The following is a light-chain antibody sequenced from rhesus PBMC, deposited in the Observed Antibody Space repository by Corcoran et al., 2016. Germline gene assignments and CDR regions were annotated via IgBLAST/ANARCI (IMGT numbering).Light chain of an antibody. V-gene: IGKV1-43*02. CDR2: KTS. CDR1: QGISSY. J-gene: IGKJ1*01. CDR3: LQYNSDPPT. Sequence: DIQMTQSPSSLSASVGDSITITCRASQGISSYLNWYQQKPGKAPKRLIYKTSSLEMGVPSRFSGSGTWTDFTRTISSLQPEDIATDYCLQYNSDPPTFGQGTKVEIK.